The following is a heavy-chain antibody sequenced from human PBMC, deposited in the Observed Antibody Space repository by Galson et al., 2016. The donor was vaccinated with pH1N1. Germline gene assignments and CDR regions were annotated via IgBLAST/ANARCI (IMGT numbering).Heavy chain of an antibody. V-gene: IGHV7-4-1*02. J-gene: IGHJ3*02. Sequence: SVKVSCKASGFTFSNHGINWVRQAPGQGLEWMGWINTKTGNPTYAQGFTGRFVFSLDTSVKTAYLQINSLKADDTAVYYCARETPSPSPTVLRYFDWSRGLSAFDMWGRGTLVTVSS. CDR3: ARETPSPSPTVLRYFDWSRGLSAFDM. CDR2: INTKTGNP. D-gene: IGHD3-9*01. CDR1: GFTFSNHG.